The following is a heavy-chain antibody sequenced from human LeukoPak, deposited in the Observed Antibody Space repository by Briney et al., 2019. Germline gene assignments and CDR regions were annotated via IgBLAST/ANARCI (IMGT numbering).Heavy chain of an antibody. CDR2: ISYDGSNK. CDR1: GFTFSDYG. CDR3: ARGPFDSSGYYRYYFDY. V-gene: IGHV3-30*03. Sequence: GGSLRLSCAASGFTFSDYGINWVRQAPGKGLEWVAVISYDGSNKYYADSVKGRFTISRDNSKNTLYLQMNSLRAEDTAVYYCARGPFDSSGYYRYYFDYWGQGTLVTVSS. J-gene: IGHJ4*02. D-gene: IGHD3-22*01.